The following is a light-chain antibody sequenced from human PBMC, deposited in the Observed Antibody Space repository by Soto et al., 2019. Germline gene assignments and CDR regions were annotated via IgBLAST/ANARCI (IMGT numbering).Light chain of an antibody. Sequence: EVVLTQSPATLSLSPGERATPSSRPSQSVSTYLAWYQQKPGQAPRLLIYDASNRATGIPARFSGSGSGTDFTLTISSLEPEDFAVYYCQQRSKWPRTFGPGTKVDIK. J-gene: IGKJ3*01. V-gene: IGKV3-11*01. CDR1: QSVSTY. CDR3: QQRSKWPRT. CDR2: DAS.